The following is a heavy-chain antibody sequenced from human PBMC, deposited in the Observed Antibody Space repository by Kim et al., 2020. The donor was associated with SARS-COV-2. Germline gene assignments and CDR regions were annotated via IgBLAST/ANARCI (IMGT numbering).Heavy chain of an antibody. V-gene: IGHV3-23*01. CDR3: AKDVVQHSTDYFTN. CDR2: IGGSGEYT. D-gene: IGHD2-21*01. Sequence: GGSLRLSCAASGFTFNTYSMNWVRQSPGKGLEWVAGIGGSGEYTSYADSVKGRFTISRDNSRNTVFLQMNGLRVEDTGKYFCAKDVVQHSTDYFTNWGQGTLVTVS. J-gene: IGHJ4*02. CDR1: GFTFNTYS.